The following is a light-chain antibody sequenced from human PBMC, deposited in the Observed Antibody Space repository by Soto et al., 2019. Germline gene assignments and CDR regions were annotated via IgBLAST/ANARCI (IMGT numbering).Light chain of an antibody. CDR2: EVN. V-gene: IGLV2-23*02. CDR3: FSYAGDTTFFV. J-gene: IGLJ1*01. CDR1: SSDVGSYYP. Sequence: QSVLTQPASMSGSPGQSITISCTGTSSDVGSYYPVSWFQQHPGKAPKLIIYEVNKRPSGVSDRFSGSKSGNTASLTISGLPAADEAEYYCFSYAGDTTFFVFGTGTKLTVL.